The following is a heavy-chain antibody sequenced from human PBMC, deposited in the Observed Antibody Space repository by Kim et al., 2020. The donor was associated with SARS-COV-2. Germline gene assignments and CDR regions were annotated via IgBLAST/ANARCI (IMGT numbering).Heavy chain of an antibody. CDR2: FDLEAGEI. J-gene: IGHJ3*01. CDR3: ATDPTVIIGAKAGPLDL. Sequence: ASVKVSCKVSGYTLGDLSVHWVRQTPAKGLEWMGGFDLEAGEIIYSENFRGRVTMTEDTSTDTAYMQLSSLRSEDTAIYYCATDPTVIIGAKAGPLDLWGRGTLVTVSA. D-gene: IGHD3-3*01. V-gene: IGHV1-24*01. CDR1: GYTLGDLS.